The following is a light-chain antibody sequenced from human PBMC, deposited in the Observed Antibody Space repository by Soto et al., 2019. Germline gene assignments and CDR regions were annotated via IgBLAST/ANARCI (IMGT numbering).Light chain of an antibody. CDR1: QSISDY. V-gene: IGKV1-5*01. J-gene: IGKJ5*01. Sequence: ILMSQSPSSLAAFVGDRVNIPFRASQSISDYLAWYQQKPGKAPKLLIYDASSLKSGVPSRFSGSGSGTEFTLTISSLQPDDFATYYCQQYNTYSTFGQGTRLENK. CDR3: QQYNTYST. CDR2: DAS.